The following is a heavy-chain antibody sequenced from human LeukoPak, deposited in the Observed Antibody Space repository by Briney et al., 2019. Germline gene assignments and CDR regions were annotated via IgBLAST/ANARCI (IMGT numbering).Heavy chain of an antibody. Sequence: QPGGSLRLSCAALGFTFSTYAMSWVRQAPGKGLEWVSAIGGSGRSTYYADSVKGRFTISRDNSKNTLYLQMNSLGPEDTAVYYCATTYYYGSGVASAFDIWGQGTLVTVSS. D-gene: IGHD3-10*01. CDR3: ATTYYYGSGVASAFDI. J-gene: IGHJ3*02. V-gene: IGHV3-23*01. CDR2: IGGSGRST. CDR1: GFTFSTYA.